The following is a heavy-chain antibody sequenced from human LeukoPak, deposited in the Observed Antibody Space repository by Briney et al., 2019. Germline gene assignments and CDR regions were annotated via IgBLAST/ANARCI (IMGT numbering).Heavy chain of an antibody. D-gene: IGHD3-16*01. CDR3: ARDGPLSRNDRYAYES. CDR1: VFTFSLYT. V-gene: IGHV3-21*01. J-gene: IGHJ4*02. CDR2: ISKSGYI. Sequence: GGSLRLSCAASVFTFSLYTMNWVRQAPGKGLEWVSSISKSGYIVYAESVKGRFTTSRDNAKDTLYLQMDSLRAYDTAIYYCARDGPLSRNDRYAYESWGQGTLVTVSS.